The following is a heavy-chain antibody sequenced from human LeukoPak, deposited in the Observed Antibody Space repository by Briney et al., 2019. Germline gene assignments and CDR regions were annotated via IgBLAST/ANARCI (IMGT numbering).Heavy chain of an antibody. CDR2: MTPTSGNT. CDR3: ARGAGIVEWLPGVYYYGMDF. CDR1: GYTFTTYD. J-gene: IGHJ6*02. D-gene: IGHD3-3*01. Sequence: AAVKVSCKASGYTFTTYDINCVRQAAGQGLEWMGWMTPTSGNTGYAQKFQGRVTLTRNTSTNTAYMELSSLRSDDTAVYYCARGAGIVEWLPGVYYYGMDFWGQGTTVTVSS. V-gene: IGHV1-8*02.